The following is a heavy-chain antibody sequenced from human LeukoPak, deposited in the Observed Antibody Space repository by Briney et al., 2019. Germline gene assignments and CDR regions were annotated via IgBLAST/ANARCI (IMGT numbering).Heavy chain of an antibody. CDR2: ILYSGDT. J-gene: IGHJ4*02. CDR3: ARAGGSGSPWYFYY. D-gene: IGHD3-10*01. Sequence: PSETLSLTCTVSRGSVSSYYWSWIRQPPGKGLEWIGYILYSGDTNYNPSLKSRVTISVDTSQNQFSLRLSSVTAADTAVYYCARAGGSGSPWYFYYWGQGTLVTVSS. V-gene: IGHV4-59*02. CDR1: RGSVSSYY.